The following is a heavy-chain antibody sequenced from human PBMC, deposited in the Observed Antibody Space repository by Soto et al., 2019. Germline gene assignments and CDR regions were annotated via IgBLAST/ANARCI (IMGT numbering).Heavy chain of an antibody. Sequence: GESLKISCKGSGYRFTSYWIGWVRQMPGKGLEWMGIIYPGDSDTRYSPSFQGQVTISADKSISTAYLQWSSLKASDTAMYYCARQGAITIFGVVDYYYGMDVWGQGTTVTVSS. CDR3: ARQGAITIFGVVDYYYGMDV. CDR1: GYRFTSYW. J-gene: IGHJ6*02. CDR2: IYPGDSDT. D-gene: IGHD3-3*01. V-gene: IGHV5-51*01.